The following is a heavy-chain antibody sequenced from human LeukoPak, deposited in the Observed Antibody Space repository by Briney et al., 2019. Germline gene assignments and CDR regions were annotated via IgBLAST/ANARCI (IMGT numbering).Heavy chain of an antibody. CDR3: ARERSRVPAANNWFDP. CDR2: IYYSGST. D-gene: IGHD2-2*01. J-gene: IGHJ5*02. CDR1: GGSISSSSYY. Sequence: SETLSLTCTVSGGSISSSSYYWGWIRQPPGKGLEWIGSIYYSGSTYYNPSLKSRVTISVDTSKNQFSLKLSSVTAADTAVYYCARERSRVPAANNWFDPWGQGTLVTVSS. V-gene: IGHV4-39*07.